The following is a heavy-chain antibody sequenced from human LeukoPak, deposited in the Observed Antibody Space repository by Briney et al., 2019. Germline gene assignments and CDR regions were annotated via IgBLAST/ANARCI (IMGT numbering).Heavy chain of an antibody. V-gene: IGHV3-30*18. CDR1: GFTFSSYD. D-gene: IGHD2-15*01. CDR3: AKGGEYCSGNSCYSYYYYGMDV. Sequence: GGSLRLSCAASGFTFSSYDMHWVRRAAGKGLEWVAVISYDGSKKYYADSVKGRFTISRDNSKNTLYMQMNSLRAEDTAVYYCAKGGEYCSGNSCYSYYYYGMDVWGQGTTVTVSS. J-gene: IGHJ6*02. CDR2: ISYDGSKK.